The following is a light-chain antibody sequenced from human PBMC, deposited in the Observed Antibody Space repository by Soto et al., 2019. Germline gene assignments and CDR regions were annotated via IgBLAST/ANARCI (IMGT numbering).Light chain of an antibody. CDR1: QSVSSY. CDR3: QKRSNWLFT. Sequence: EIVLTQSPATLSLSPGERATLSCRASQSVSSYLAWYEQKPGQAPRLLIYDASNRATGIPARFSGSGSGTDFTLTNSRLEPEDFAVYYCQKRSNWLFTVGPGTKVDIK. V-gene: IGKV3-11*01. J-gene: IGKJ3*01. CDR2: DAS.